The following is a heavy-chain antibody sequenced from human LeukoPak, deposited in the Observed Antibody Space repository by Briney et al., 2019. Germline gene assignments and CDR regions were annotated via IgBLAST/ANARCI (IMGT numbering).Heavy chain of an antibody. D-gene: IGHD6-19*01. CDR3: ARDYLRRWVAGTGAFDI. J-gene: IGHJ3*02. V-gene: IGHV1-2*03. CDR2: INPNSGGT. Sequence: LEASVKVSCKASGYTFTGYYMHWVRQAPGQGLEWMGWINPNSGGTNYAQKFQGRVTMTRDTSISTAYMELSRLRSDDTAVYYCARDYLRRWVAGTGAFDIWGQGTMVTVSS. CDR1: GYTFTGYY.